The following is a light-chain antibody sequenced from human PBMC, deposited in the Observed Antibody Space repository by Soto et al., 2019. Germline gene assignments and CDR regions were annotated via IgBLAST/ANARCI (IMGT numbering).Light chain of an antibody. CDR2: GAS. V-gene: IGKV3-20*01. Sequence: ETVLTQSPGTLSLSPWERATLSCRASQSVRTNYLAWYRQTPGQAPRLLIYGASNRATGIPDRFSGSGSGTDFTLLISRLEPEDFALYYCLQYGSSPWTFGQGTKVEIK. CDR3: LQYGSSPWT. J-gene: IGKJ1*01. CDR1: QSVRTNY.